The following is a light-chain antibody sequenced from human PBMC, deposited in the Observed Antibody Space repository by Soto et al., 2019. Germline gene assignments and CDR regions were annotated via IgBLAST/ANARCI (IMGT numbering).Light chain of an antibody. Sequence: DFRMTQSPSSLSASVGDRVTITCRASRGIATYLAWYQQNPGRVPELLISAASTLQSGVPLRFSGSGSGTDFTLSISSLQPEDVATYYCQNYDDAPLTFGGGTKVDIK. CDR1: RGIATY. CDR2: AAS. J-gene: IGKJ4*01. V-gene: IGKV1-27*01. CDR3: QNYDDAPLT.